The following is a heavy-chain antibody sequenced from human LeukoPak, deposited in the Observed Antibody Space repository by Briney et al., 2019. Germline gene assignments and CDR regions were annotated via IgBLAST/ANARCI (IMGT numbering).Heavy chain of an antibody. CDR3: ARGGIGYCTSSSCYFDY. CDR2: IYYRSKWYD. D-gene: IGHD2-2*01. J-gene: IGHJ4*02. Sequence: SQTLSLTCAISGDSVSSNSAAWNWIRQSPSRGLECLGRIYYRSKWYDNYAVSVKSRITINPDTSRDQFSLQLNSVSPEDTAIYYCARGGIGYCTSSSCYFDYWGQGSLVTVSS. V-gene: IGHV6-1*01. CDR1: GDSVSSNSAA.